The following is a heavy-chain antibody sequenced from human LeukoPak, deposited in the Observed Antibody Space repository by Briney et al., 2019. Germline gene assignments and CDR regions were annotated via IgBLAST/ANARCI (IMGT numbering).Heavy chain of an antibody. CDR2: ISGSGGST. D-gene: IGHD3-16*02. CDR1: RFTFSSYA. Sequence: GGSLRLSCTASRFTFSSYAMSWVRQAPGKGREWVSAISGSGGSTYYADSVKGRFTISRDNSKNTLYLQMNSLRAEDTAVYYCERVYDYVWGSYRKTSFDYWGQGTLVSVSS. V-gene: IGHV3-23*01. CDR3: ERVYDYVWGSYRKTSFDY. J-gene: IGHJ4*02.